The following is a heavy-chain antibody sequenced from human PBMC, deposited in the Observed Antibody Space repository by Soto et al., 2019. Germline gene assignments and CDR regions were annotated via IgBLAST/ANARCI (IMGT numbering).Heavy chain of an antibody. CDR1: GGSISSYF. CDR3: ARGGEDYDYVWGSYRRPPEYNWFDP. D-gene: IGHD3-16*02. V-gene: IGHV4-59*01. J-gene: IGHJ5*02. CDR2: IYYNGNT. Sequence: SETLSLTCTVSGGSISSYFWSWIRQSPGKGLEWIGYIYYNGNTNYNPSLASRVTISVDTSKNHFSLKLNSVTVADTAVYYCARGGEDYDYVWGSYRRPPEYNWFDPWGQGTLVTVSS.